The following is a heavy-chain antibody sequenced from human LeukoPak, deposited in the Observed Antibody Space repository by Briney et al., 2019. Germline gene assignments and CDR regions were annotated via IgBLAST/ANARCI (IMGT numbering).Heavy chain of an antibody. CDR2: IYHSGST. CDR1: GGSISSGGYS. D-gene: IGHD4-17*01. V-gene: IGHV4-30-2*01. CDR3: ARGPYGDYGFDP. J-gene: IGHJ5*02. Sequence: PSQTLSLTCAVSGGSISSGGYSWSWIRQPPGKGLEWIGYIYHSGSTYYNPSLKSRVTISVDRSKNQFSLKLSSVTAADTAVYYCARGPYGDYGFDPWGQGTLVTAS.